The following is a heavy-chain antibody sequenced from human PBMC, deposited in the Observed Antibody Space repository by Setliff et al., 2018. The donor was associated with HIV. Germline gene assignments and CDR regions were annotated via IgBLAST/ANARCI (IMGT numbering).Heavy chain of an antibody. Sequence: ASVKVSCKASGYSFTFYGLHWVRQAPGQGLEWMGWVSVYNGNTKYAENFQDRLTLTTDASTGTGFMELRGLRSDDTAVYYCATPGVGAGAFDIWGRGPMVTVSS. J-gene: IGHJ3*02. CDR3: ATPGVGAGAFDI. CDR1: GYSFTFYG. D-gene: IGHD3-10*01. V-gene: IGHV1-18*04. CDR2: VSVYNGNT.